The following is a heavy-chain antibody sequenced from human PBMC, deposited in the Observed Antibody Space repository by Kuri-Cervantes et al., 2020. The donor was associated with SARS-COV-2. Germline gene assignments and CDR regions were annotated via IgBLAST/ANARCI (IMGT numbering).Heavy chain of an antibody. CDR2: IIPIFGTA. J-gene: IGHJ6*02. CDR1: GGTFSSYA. Sequence: SVKVSCKASGGTFSSYAISWVRQAPGQGLEWMGGIIPIFGTANYAQKFQGRVTITADESTSTAYMELSRLRSDDTAVYYCASNSNYWYYGMDVWGQGTTVTVSS. CDR3: ASNSNYWYYGMDV. D-gene: IGHD4-11*01. V-gene: IGHV1-69*13.